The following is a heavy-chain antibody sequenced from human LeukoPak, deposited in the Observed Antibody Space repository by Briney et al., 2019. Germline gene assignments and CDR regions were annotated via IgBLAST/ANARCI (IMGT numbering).Heavy chain of an antibody. V-gene: IGHV3-23*01. CDR2: SSGSGGST. CDR3: AKGDTTVVNYFYFDY. J-gene: IGHJ4*02. Sequence: GGSLRLSCAASGFTFSSYEMNWVRQAPGKGLEWVSASSGSGGSTYYADSVKGRFTISRDNSKNTLYLQMNSLRAEDTAVYYCAKGDTTVVNYFYFDYWGQGTLVTVSS. D-gene: IGHD4-23*01. CDR1: GFTFSSYE.